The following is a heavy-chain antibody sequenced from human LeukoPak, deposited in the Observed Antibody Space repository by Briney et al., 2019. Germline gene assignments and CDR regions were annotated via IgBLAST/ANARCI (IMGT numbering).Heavy chain of an antibody. Sequence: GGSLRLSCAASGFSFSSYPMNWVRQAPGKGLEWVSSISSSSSYIYYADSVKGRFTISRDNAKNSLYLQMNSLRAEDTAVYYCARDLYSILATAAGPSWGQGTLVTVSS. CDR3: ARDLYSILATAAGPS. CDR1: GFSFSSYP. J-gene: IGHJ5*02. CDR2: ISSSSSYI. D-gene: IGHD6-13*01. V-gene: IGHV3-21*01.